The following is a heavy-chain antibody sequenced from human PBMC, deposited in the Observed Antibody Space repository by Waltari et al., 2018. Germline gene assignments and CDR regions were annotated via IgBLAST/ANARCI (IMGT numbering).Heavy chain of an antibody. CDR1: GYSISRGYY. D-gene: IGHD4-17*01. J-gene: IGHJ4*02. V-gene: IGHV4-38-2*02. CDR3: ARVDDYGYDY. Sequence: QVQLQESGPGLVKPSETLSLTCPVSGYSISRGYYWGWIRQPPGKGLEWIGSIYHSGSTYYNPSLKSRVTISVDTSKNQFSLKLSSVTAADTAVYYCARVDDYGYDYWGQGTLVTVSS. CDR2: IYHSGST.